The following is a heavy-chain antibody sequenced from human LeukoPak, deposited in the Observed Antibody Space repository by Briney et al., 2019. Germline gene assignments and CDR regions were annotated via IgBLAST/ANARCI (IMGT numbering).Heavy chain of an antibody. CDR1: GGSISSYY. D-gene: IGHD3-9*01. J-gene: IGHJ4*02. Sequence: SETPSLTCTVSGGSISSYYWSWIRQPARKGLEWIGRIYSSGSTNYNPPLKSRVTMSVDTSEHQFPLNLPSVTAADTGVYYCARILNGYFLDCLGQGTLLAVCS. V-gene: IGHV4-4*07. CDR3: ARILNGYFLDC. CDR2: IYSSGST.